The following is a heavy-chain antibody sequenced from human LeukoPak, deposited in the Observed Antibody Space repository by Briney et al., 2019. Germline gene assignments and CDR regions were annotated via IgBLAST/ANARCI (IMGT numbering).Heavy chain of an antibody. D-gene: IGHD1-26*01. V-gene: IGHV3-74*01. CDR1: GFHFSSHW. J-gene: IGHJ4*02. CDR2: INSDGRTT. Sequence: GGSLRLSCAASGFHFSSHWMHWVRQVSGKGLVWVSRINSDGRTTSYADSVKGRFTISRDNIKNILYLQMNSLRVVDTAVYYCARRAPGGNYWIPYFDHWGQGTLVTVSS. CDR3: ARRAPGGNYWIPYFDH.